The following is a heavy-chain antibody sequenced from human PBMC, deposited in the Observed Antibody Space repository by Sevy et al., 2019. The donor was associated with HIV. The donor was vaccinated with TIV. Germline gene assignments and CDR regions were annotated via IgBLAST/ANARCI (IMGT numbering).Heavy chain of an antibody. V-gene: IGHV3-30*04. CDR3: AWARDCSGASCYYYGMDV. J-gene: IGHJ6*02. CDR2: ISYDGSNK. Sequence: GGSLRLSCAASGFTFSGYAMHWVRQAPGKGLEWVAVISYDGSNKYYADTVKGRFTIARDNSKNTHYLQMNRLRAEDTAVYYCAWARDCSGASCYYYGMDVWGQGTTVTVSS. D-gene: IGHD2-15*01. CDR1: GFTFSGYA.